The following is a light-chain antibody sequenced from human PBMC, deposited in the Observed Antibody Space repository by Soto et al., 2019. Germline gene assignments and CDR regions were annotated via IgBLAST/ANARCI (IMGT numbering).Light chain of an antibody. CDR2: GAS. Sequence: EIAMTQSPVTLSASPGERVTLSCRASQSVNINLAWYQQRPGQAPRVLIYGASNRVSGIPDRFSGSGSGTDFTLTISSLEPDDFALYYCQQYKDWPPLTFGGGTRVEIK. V-gene: IGKV3D-15*01. J-gene: IGKJ4*01. CDR1: QSVNIN. CDR3: QQYKDWPPLT.